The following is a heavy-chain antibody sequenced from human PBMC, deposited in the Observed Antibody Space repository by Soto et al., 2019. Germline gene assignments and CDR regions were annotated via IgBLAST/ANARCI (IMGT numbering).Heavy chain of an antibody. J-gene: IGHJ4*02. Sequence: QVQLVQSGPEVKKPGASVKVSCKASGYTFSHHGISWVRQAPGQGLEWMGWISIFNGNANYAQKFQGRISLTADTSSSTAYMEVGSLRSDDTAVYYCARDSTITKILGMDYWGQGTPVTVST. CDR3: ARDSTITKILGMDY. CDR2: ISIFNGNA. CDR1: GYTFSHHG. D-gene: IGHD3-22*01. V-gene: IGHV1-18*04.